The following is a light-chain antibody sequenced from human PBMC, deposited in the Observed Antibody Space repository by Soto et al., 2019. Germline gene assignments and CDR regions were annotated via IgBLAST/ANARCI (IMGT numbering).Light chain of an antibody. Sequence: QSVLTQPPSASGTPGQRVTISCSGRSSNIGSNTVNWYQQLPGTAPKHLIYSNNQRPSGVPDRFSGSKSGTSASLAISGLQSEDEADYYCAAWDDSLNVLYVFGTGTKLTVL. CDR1: SSNIGSNT. CDR3: AAWDDSLNVLYV. CDR2: SNN. V-gene: IGLV1-44*01. J-gene: IGLJ1*01.